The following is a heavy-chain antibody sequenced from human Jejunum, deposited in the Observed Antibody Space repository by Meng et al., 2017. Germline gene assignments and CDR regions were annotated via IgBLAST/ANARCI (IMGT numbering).Heavy chain of an antibody. D-gene: IGHD6-19*01. V-gene: IGHV4-4*02. J-gene: IGHJ2*01. Sequence: QGQRQRACPGLVLPSRTLCLTWGVSGGSFSRGSWSSWIRQPPGKGLEWIGEIYDSGSINYNPSLGSRATISVDKSKNQFSLKLISMTAADTAVYFCARGTSPPRSGWWTGFFDVWGRGTLVTVSS. CDR3: ARGTSPPRSGWWTGFFDV. CDR2: IYDSGSI. CDR1: GGSFSRGSW.